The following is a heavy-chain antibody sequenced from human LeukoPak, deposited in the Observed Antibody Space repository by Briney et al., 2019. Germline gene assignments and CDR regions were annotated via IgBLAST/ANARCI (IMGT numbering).Heavy chain of an antibody. V-gene: IGHV3-23*01. J-gene: IGHJ2*01. D-gene: IGHD2-15*01. Sequence: GGSLRLSCAASGFTFSSYAMSWVRQAPGKGLEWVSTISGNGRNTYYADSVKGRFTISRDNSKITLYLEMNSLRAEDTAVYYCARGRGVYGYWYFDLWGRGTLVTVSS. CDR3: ARGRGVYGYWYFDL. CDR1: GFTFSSYA. CDR2: ISGNGRNT.